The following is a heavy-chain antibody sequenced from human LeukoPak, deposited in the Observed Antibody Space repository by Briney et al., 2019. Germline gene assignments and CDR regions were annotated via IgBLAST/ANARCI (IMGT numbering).Heavy chain of an antibody. CDR1: GYSFTSYW. J-gene: IGHJ4*02. Sequence: KISCKGSGYSFTSYWIGWVRQAPGQGLEWMGRIIPILGIANYAQKFQGRVTITADKSTSTAYMELSSLRSEDTAVYYCARDLAVAGRGDYWGQGTLVTVSS. D-gene: IGHD6-19*01. V-gene: IGHV1-69*04. CDR3: ARDLAVAGRGDY. CDR2: IIPILGIA.